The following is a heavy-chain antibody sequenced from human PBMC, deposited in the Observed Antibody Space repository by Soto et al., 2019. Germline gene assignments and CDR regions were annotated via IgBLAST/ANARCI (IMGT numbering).Heavy chain of an antibody. CDR2: IYYSGST. Sequence: SETLSLTCTVSGGSISSYYWSWIRQPPGKGLEWIGYIYYSGSTNYNPSLKSRVTISVDTSKNQFSLKLSSVTAADTAVYYCARGKEWFDPWGQGTLVTVSS. CDR1: GGSISSYY. V-gene: IGHV4-59*01. J-gene: IGHJ5*02. CDR3: ARGKEWFDP.